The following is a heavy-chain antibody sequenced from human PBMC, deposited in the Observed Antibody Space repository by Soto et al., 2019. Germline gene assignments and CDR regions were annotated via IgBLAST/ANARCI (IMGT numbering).Heavy chain of an antibody. J-gene: IGHJ3*02. D-gene: IGHD2-21*01. Sequence: QITLKESGPSLVKPTQTLTLTCTFSGFSLTTSGVAVGWIRQPPGKALEWLALIYGDDDKRYSTSLTTRLAISRGTSENQVVLTMTDMDPVDTATYYCAISKCYSYVGALVIWGEGTMVTVSS. CDR2: IYGDDDK. V-gene: IGHV2-5*02. CDR3: AISKCYSYVGALVI. CDR1: GFSLTTSGVA.